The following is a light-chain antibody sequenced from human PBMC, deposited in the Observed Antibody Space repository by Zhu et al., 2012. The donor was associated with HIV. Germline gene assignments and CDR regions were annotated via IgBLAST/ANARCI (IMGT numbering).Light chain of an antibody. J-gene: IGKJ5*01. CDR1: QNIGRN. CDR2: KAS. CDR3: QQYETYPLT. V-gene: IGKV1-5*03. Sequence: DIQMIQSPSTLSASVGDRVTITCRATQNIGRNLAWYQQKPGKAPKALIYKASNLESGVPSRFSSSGSGAEFTLTISSLQPDDLATYYCQQYETYPLTFGQGTRLGIK.